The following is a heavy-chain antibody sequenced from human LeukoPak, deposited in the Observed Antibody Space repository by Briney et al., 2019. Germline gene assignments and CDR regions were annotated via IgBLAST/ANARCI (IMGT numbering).Heavy chain of an antibody. J-gene: IGHJ4*02. Sequence: SVKVSCKASGGTFSSYAISWVRQAPGQGLEWMGRIIPTFGTANYAQKFQGRVTITTDESTSTAYMELSSLRSEDTAVYYCARDHLDSSGTDYWGQGTLVTVSS. CDR1: GGTFSSYA. D-gene: IGHD3-22*01. V-gene: IGHV1-69*05. CDR3: ARDHLDSSGTDY. CDR2: IIPTFGTA.